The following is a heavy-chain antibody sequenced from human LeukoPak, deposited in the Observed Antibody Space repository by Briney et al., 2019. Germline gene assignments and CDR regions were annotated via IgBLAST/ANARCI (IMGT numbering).Heavy chain of an antibody. CDR3: ARFSGYDSSVDY. CDR2: IYYSGST. Sequence: PSETLSLTCTVSGGSISSSSYYWGWIRQPPGKGLEWIGSIYYSGSTYYNPSLKSRVTISVDTSKNQFSLKVSSVTAADTAVYYCARFSGYDSSVDYWGQGTLVTVSS. D-gene: IGHD5-12*01. CDR1: GGSISSSSYY. J-gene: IGHJ4*02. V-gene: IGHV4-39*01.